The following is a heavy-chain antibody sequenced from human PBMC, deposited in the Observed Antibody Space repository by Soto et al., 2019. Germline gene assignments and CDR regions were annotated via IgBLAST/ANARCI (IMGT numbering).Heavy chain of an antibody. D-gene: IGHD3-3*01. V-gene: IGHV1-18*01. CDR1: GYTFTSYG. Sequence: GASVKVSCKASGYTFTSYGISWVRQAPGQGLEWMGWISAYNGNTNYAQKLQGGVTMTTDTSTSTAYMELRSLRSDDTAVYYCALVKSGYDFWSGSLFGNWFDPWGQGTLVTVSS. CDR2: ISAYNGNT. CDR3: ALVKSGYDFWSGSLFGNWFDP. J-gene: IGHJ5*02.